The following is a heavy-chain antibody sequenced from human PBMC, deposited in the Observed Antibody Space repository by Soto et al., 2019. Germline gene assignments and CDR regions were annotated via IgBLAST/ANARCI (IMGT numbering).Heavy chain of an antibody. D-gene: IGHD6-6*01. J-gene: IGHJ6*02. CDR1: GYTFTNYW. CDR2: IYPGDSDT. V-gene: IGHV5-51*01. CDR3: ARQSTLAARYGMDV. Sequence: EVQLVQSGAEVTKPGESLNISCTGSGYTFTNYWIAWVRQMPGKGLEWMGIIYPGDSDTKYSPSFRGQVTMSADKSINTAYLQWSSLKASDTAIYYCARQSTLAARYGMDVWGQGTTVTVSS.